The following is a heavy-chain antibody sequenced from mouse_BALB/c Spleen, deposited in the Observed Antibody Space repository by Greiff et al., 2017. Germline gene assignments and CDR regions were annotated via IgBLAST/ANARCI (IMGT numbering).Heavy chain of an antibody. V-gene: IGHV14-4*02. CDR2: IDPENGDT. CDR1: GFNIKDYY. D-gene: IGHD2-10*01. J-gene: IGHJ4*01. Sequence: EVQLQQSGAELVRSGASVKLSCTASGFNIKDYYMHWVKQRPEQGLEWIGWIDPENGDTEYAPKFQGKATMTADTSSNTAYLQLSSLTSEDTAVYYCIPYYGNYGGAMDYWGRGTSVTVSS. CDR3: IPYYGNYGGAMDY.